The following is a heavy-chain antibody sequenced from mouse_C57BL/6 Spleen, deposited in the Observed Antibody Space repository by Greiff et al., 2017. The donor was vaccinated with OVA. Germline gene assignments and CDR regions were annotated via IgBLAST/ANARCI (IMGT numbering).Heavy chain of an antibody. Sequence: QVQLQQPGAELVMPGASVKLSCKASGYTFTSYWMHWVKQRPGQGLEWIGEIDPSDSYTNYNQKFKGKSTLTVDKSSSTAYMQLSSLTSEDSAVYYCARSVGGRGFAYWGQGTLVTVSA. V-gene: IGHV1-69*01. CDR2: IDPSDSYT. J-gene: IGHJ3*01. D-gene: IGHD1-3*01. CDR1: GYTFTSYW. CDR3: ARSVGGRGFAY.